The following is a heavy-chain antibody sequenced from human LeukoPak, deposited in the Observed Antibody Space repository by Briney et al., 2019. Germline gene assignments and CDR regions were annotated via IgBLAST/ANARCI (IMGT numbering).Heavy chain of an antibody. V-gene: IGHV1-69*06. D-gene: IGHD3-10*01. CDR1: GGTFSSYA. J-gene: IGHJ6*03. CDR2: IIPISGTA. Sequence: ASVKVSCKASGGTFSSYAISWVRQAPGQGLEWMGGIIPISGTANYAQKFQGRVTITADKSTSTAYMELSSLRSEDTAVYYCARVGGFGDTLETYYYYYYMDVWGKGTTVTVSS. CDR3: ARVGGFGDTLETYYYYYYMDV.